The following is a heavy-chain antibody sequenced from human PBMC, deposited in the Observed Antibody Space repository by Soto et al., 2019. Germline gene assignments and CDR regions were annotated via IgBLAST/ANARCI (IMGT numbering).Heavy chain of an antibody. CDR3: ARDRGLGSYYFAMDV. V-gene: IGHV3-33*01. J-gene: IGHJ6*02. CDR2: IWYDESNK. CDR1: GFIFSGYG. Sequence: QVQLVESGGGVVQPGRSLRLSCAASGFIFSGYGMHWVRQAPGKGLEWVAVIWYDESNKYYADSVKGRFTISRDNSKNPVFLLTSSLRDEHTGVYYCARDRGLGSYYFAMDVWGQGTTVPVSS. D-gene: IGHD3-10*01.